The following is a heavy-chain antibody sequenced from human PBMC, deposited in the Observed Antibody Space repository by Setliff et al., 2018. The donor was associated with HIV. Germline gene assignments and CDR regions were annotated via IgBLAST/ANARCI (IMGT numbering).Heavy chain of an antibody. CDR1: GHTFSDYG. V-gene: IGHV1-18*01. CDR3: GRDRGWDRGYFEY. CDR2: INAYNGDT. J-gene: IGHJ4*02. D-gene: IGHD1-26*01. Sequence: ASVKVSCKASGHTFSDYGISWMRQAPGQGFEWLGWINAYNGDTNYAPKFQGRVTMTRDKPTSTAYMELRSLRSDDTAMYYCGRDRGWDRGYFEYWGQGSLVTVSS.